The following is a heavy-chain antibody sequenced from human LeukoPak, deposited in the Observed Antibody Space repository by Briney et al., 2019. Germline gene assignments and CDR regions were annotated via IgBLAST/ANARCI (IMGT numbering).Heavy chain of an antibody. CDR3: AKVDSSGYFPSHFDY. CDR1: GFTFSNYG. Sequence: GGSLRLSCAASGFTFSNYGMHWVRQAPGKGLEWVAFIRYDGTNKYYADSVKGRFTISRDNSKNTLYLQMNSLRAEDTAVYYCAKVDSSGYFPSHFDYWGQGTLVTVSS. J-gene: IGHJ4*02. D-gene: IGHD3-22*01. CDR2: IRYDGTNK. V-gene: IGHV3-30*02.